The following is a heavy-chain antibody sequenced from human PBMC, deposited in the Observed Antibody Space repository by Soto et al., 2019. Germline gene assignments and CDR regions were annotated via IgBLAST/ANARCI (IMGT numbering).Heavy chain of an antibody. CDR2: VSVYGGST. J-gene: IGHJ2*01. V-gene: IGHV3-23*01. D-gene: IGHD2-21*01. CDR3: ARRPAGDSHWYFDP. Sequence: DVQLLESGGDLVQPGESLRLSCAASGFIFSDFAMSWVRQTPGKGLEWVSAVSVYGGSTHYSDAVKGRFTISRDNSRYTLFQQMNSLRAEDTAVYDCARRPAGDSHWYFDPWGRGTLVTVSS. CDR1: GFIFSDFA.